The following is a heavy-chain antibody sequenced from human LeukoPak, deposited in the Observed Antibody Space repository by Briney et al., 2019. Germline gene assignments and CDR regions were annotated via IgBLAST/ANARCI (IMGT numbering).Heavy chain of an antibody. CDR1: GYTLTELS. CDR3: ATTITIFGVASNWFDP. V-gene: IGHV1-24*01. Sequence: GASVKVSCKVSGYTLTELSMHWVRQAPGKGLEWKGGFDPEDGETIYAQKFQGRVTMTEDTSTDTAYMELSSLRSEDTAVYYCATTITIFGVASNWFDPWGQGTLVTVSS. J-gene: IGHJ5*02. D-gene: IGHD3-3*01. CDR2: FDPEDGET.